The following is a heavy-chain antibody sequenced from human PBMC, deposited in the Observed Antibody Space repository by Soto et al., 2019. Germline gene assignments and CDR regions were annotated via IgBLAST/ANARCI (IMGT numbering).Heavy chain of an antibody. J-gene: IGHJ6*02. CDR1: GGTFSSYA. Sequence: QVQLVQSGAEVKKPGSSVKVSCKASGGTFSSYAISWVRQAPGQGLEWMGGIIPIFGTANYAQKFQGRVTITADESTSTAYMELSSLRSEDTAVYYCARELYCSGGSCYSHYYYYGVDVWGQGTTVTVSS. V-gene: IGHV1-69*01. D-gene: IGHD2-15*01. CDR2: IIPIFGTA. CDR3: ARELYCSGGSCYSHYYYYGVDV.